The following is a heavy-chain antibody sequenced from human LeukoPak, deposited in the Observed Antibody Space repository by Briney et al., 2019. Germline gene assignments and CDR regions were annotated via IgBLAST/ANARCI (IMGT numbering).Heavy chain of an antibody. J-gene: IGHJ5*02. CDR2: IKQDGSEK. CDR3: ARQWGYYYDNRPSWFDP. Sequence: RSGGSLRLSCAASGFTFSSYSMNWVRQAPGKGLEWVANIKQDGSEKYYVDSVKGRFTISRDNAKNSLYLQMNSLRAEDTAVYYCARQWGYYYDNRPSWFDPWGQGTLVTVSS. CDR1: GFTFSSYS. V-gene: IGHV3-7*01. D-gene: IGHD3-22*01.